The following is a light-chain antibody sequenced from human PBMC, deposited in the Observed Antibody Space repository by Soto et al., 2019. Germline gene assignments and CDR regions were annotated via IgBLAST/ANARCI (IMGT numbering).Light chain of an antibody. CDR2: AAS. CDR1: QGIIDY. CDR3: QKYDTVPQT. V-gene: IGKV1-27*01. J-gene: IGKJ1*01. Sequence: DIQMTQSPSSLSASVGDTVTITCRASQGIIDYLAWYQQRPVKVPKLLIYAASTLQTGVPSRFSGSGAGTDFTLTISSLQPEDVGTYYCQKYDTVPQTFGQGTRVEIK.